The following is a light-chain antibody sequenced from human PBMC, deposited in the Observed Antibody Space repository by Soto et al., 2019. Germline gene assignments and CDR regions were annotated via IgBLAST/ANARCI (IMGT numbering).Light chain of an antibody. J-gene: IGLJ2*01. Sequence: SYELTQPLSVSVALGQTASITCGGNNIGSKNVHWYQQKPGQAPVLVIYRDSNRPSGIPERFSGSNSGNTATLTISRAQAGDDADYYCQVWDSSVVFGGGTKLTVL. CDR1: NIGSKN. CDR3: QVWDSSVV. V-gene: IGLV3-9*01. CDR2: RDS.